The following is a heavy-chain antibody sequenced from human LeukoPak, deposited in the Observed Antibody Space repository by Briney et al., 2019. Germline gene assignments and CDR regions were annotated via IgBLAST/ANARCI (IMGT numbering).Heavy chain of an antibody. V-gene: IGHV3-48*02. Sequence: GGTLRLSCAASRFTFSSYSMNWVRHAPGKGREWISYISVSSSTVYYADSVKGRLTISRENAKNSMYLQMNRLRDEDTAVYYGARGVSSDTTVTIGYWGQGTLVTVSS. CDR2: ISVSSSTV. J-gene: IGHJ4*02. CDR3: ARGVSSDTTVTIGY. D-gene: IGHD4-17*01. CDR1: RFTFSSYS.